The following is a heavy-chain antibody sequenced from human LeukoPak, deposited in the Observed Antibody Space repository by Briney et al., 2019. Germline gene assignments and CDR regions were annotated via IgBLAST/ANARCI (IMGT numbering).Heavy chain of an antibody. CDR2: IIPILGIV. D-gene: IGHD2-2*01. CDR1: GGTLSSYA. Sequence: SVKLSCKASGGTLSSYAISWVRQAPGQGLEWMGRIIPILGIVNYAQKFQGRVTITADNATSTEYMELSSLRSEDTAVYYCAGDPCSSTSCYRPYGMDVWGQGTTVTVSS. V-gene: IGHV1-69*04. CDR3: AGDPCSSTSCYRPYGMDV. J-gene: IGHJ6*02.